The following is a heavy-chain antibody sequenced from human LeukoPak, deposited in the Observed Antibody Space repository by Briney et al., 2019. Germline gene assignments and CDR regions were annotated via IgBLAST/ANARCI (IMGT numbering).Heavy chain of an antibody. CDR2: INHSGST. CDR3: ARVYCSSTSCSSPNDY. D-gene: IGHD2-2*01. CDR1: GGSFSGYY. Sequence: PSETLSLTCAVYGGSFSGYYWSWIRQPPGKGLEWIGEINHSGSTNYNPSLKSRVTISVDTSKNQFSLKLSSVTAADTAVYYCARVYCSSTSCSSPNDYWGQGTLVTVYS. J-gene: IGHJ4*02. V-gene: IGHV4-34*01.